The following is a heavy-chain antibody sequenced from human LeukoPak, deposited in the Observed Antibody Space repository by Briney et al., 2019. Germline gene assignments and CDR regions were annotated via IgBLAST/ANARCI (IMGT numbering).Heavy chain of an antibody. V-gene: IGHV3-21*01. CDR2: ISSSSSHI. Sequence: GGSLRLSCAASGFTFSSYSMNWVRQAPGKGLEWVSSISSSSSHIYYADSVKGRFTISRDNAKNSLYLQMNSLRAEDTAVYYCARDSGGKGYDAFDIWGQGTMVTVSS. CDR3: ARDSGGKGYDAFDI. D-gene: IGHD4-23*01. CDR1: GFTFSSYS. J-gene: IGHJ3*02.